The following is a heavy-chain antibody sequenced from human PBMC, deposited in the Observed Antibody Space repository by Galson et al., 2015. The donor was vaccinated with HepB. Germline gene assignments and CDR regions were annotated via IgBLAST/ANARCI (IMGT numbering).Heavy chain of an antibody. J-gene: IGHJ3*02. CDR3: ATSRRATGLHAFDI. CDR1: AYSLSDLS. Sequence: SVKVSCKVSAYSLSDLSMHWVRQAPGKGLEWMGTPDAEDGETFYSQKFQGRVTMSEDTSTDTAYMHLSSLTSEDTAVYYCATSRRATGLHAFDIWGQGTMVSVS. V-gene: IGHV1-24*01. CDR2: PDAEDGET. D-gene: IGHD5-24*01.